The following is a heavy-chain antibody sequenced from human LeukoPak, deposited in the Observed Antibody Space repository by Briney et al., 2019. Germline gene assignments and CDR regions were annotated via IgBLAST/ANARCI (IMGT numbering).Heavy chain of an antibody. CDR1: AYTFSTSW. D-gene: IGHD5-12*01. Sequence: GESLKISCKGSAYTFSTSWIAWVRQMPGKGLEWMGIIFPGDSDTRYSPSFQGQVTISADKSISTAYLQWSSLKASDTAMYYCARGERMVATLDYWGQGTLVTVSS. J-gene: IGHJ4*02. CDR2: IFPGDSDT. CDR3: ARGERMVATLDY. V-gene: IGHV5-51*01.